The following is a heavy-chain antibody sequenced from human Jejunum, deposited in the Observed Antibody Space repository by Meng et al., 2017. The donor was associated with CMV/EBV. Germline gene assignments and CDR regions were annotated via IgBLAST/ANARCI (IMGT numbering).Heavy chain of an antibody. CDR3: AKDIRYCSGGACTPGNYDYFYGMDV. CDR2: ISWDSGSI. D-gene: IGHD2-15*01. Sequence: VRQARGKGLEWVSGISWDSGSIGYADSVKGRFTISRDNAKKSLYLQMNNLTAADTAFYYCAKDIRYCSGGACTPGNYDYFYGMDVWGQGTTVTVSS. J-gene: IGHJ6*02. V-gene: IGHV3-9*01.